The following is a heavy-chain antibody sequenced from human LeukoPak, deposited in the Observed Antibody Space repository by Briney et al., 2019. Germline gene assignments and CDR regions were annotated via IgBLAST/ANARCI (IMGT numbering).Heavy chain of an antibody. J-gene: IGHJ4*02. V-gene: IGHV4-59*01. Sequence: PSETLSLTCTACGGSISSYYWSWIRQPPGKGLEWVGYIYYSGTTKYNPSLKSRVSISVDTSKNQFSLKLSSVTAADTAVYYCARGVYIAAAQYAYWGQGTLVTVSS. CDR1: GGSISSYY. CDR3: ARGVYIAAAQYAY. CDR2: IYYSGTT. D-gene: IGHD6-13*01.